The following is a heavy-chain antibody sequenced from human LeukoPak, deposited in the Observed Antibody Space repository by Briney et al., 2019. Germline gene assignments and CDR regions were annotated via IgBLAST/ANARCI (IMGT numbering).Heavy chain of an antibody. Sequence: SETLSLTCTVSGGSISSSSYYWGWIRQPPGKGLEWIGRIYYCGSLYYNSSLQSRVTISVVTYKNQLCVKLSSVTAADTAVYYCARQIFGRWLYDYWGQGTLVTVSS. CDR1: GGSISSSSYY. J-gene: IGHJ4*02. CDR2: IYYCGSL. D-gene: IGHD3/OR15-3a*01. CDR3: ARQIFGRWLYDY. V-gene: IGHV4-39*01.